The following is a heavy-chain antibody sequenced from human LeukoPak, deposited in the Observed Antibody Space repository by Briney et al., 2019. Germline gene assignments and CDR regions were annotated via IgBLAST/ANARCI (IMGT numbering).Heavy chain of an antibody. CDR2: IIPIFGTA. V-gene: IGHV1-69*13. CDR3: ARDSGRGVAGNLDY. CDR1: GGTFSSYA. Sequence: SVKVSCKASGGTFSSYAISWVRQAPGQGLEWMGGIIPIFGTANYAQKFQGRVTITADGSTSTAYMELSSLRSEGTAVYYCARDSGRGVAGNLDYWGQGTLVTVSS. D-gene: IGHD6-19*01. J-gene: IGHJ4*02.